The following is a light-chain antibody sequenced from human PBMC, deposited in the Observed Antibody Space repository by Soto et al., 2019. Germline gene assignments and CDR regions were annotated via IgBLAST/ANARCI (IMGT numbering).Light chain of an antibody. Sequence: QLTQSPSTLSASVGDRVTITCRASQSVRTWLAWFQQKPGKAPKFLIYDASTLETGVPSRFSGSASGTEFTLTISGLQPEDVASYYCQQYDTYPLTFGGGTKVDIK. V-gene: IGKV1-5*01. J-gene: IGKJ4*01. CDR3: QQYDTYPLT. CDR1: QSVRTW. CDR2: DAS.